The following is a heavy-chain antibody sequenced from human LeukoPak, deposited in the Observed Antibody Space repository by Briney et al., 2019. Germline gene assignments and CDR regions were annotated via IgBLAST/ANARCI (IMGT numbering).Heavy chain of an antibody. V-gene: IGHV3-23*01. J-gene: IGHJ4*02. CDR2: ISGSGGST. Sequence: PGGSLRLSCAASGFTFSSYAMSWVRQAPGKGLEWVSAISGSGGSTYYADSVKGRFTISRDNSKDTLYLEMNSLRAEGTAVYYCATQRVLGYWGQGTLVTVSS. D-gene: IGHD4/OR15-4a*01. CDR1: GFTFSSYA. CDR3: ATQRVLGY.